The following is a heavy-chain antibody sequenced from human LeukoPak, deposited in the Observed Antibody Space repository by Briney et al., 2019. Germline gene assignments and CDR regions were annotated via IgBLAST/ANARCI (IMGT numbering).Heavy chain of an antibody. D-gene: IGHD6-13*01. CDR1: GFTFNTYT. J-gene: IGHJ6*03. CDR2: ISSSSNEI. CDR3: TSPSGGSWSLAYYYYYMDV. Sequence: GGSLRLSCAVPGFTFNTYTMNWVRQAPGKGLEWVSSISSSSNEIYYADSAKGRFTISRVNAKNSLYLQMNSLRAEDTAVYYCTSPSGGSWSLAYYYYYMDVWGKGTTVTVSS. V-gene: IGHV3-21*01.